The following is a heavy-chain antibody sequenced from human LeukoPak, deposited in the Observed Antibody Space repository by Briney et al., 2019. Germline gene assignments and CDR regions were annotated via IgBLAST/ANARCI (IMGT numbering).Heavy chain of an antibody. Sequence: ASVKVSCKASGYTFTSYGISWVRQAPGQGLEWMGWISAYNGNTNYAQKLQGRVTMTTDTSTSTAYMELRSLRSDDTAVYYCARTVIVVVPAAIDAEYFQHWGQGTLVTVSS. J-gene: IGHJ1*01. CDR2: ISAYNGNT. V-gene: IGHV1-18*01. CDR1: GYTFTSYG. CDR3: ARTVIVVVPAAIDAEYFQH. D-gene: IGHD2-2*02.